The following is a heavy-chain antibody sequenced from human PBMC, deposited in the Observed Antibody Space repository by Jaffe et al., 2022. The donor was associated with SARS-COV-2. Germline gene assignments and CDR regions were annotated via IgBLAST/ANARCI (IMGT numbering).Heavy chain of an antibody. Sequence: EVQLLESGGDLVQPGGSLRLSCAASGFTFSSYAMSWVRQAPGKGLEWVSSISAGGGSTYYADSVKGRFTISRDNSKNTLYLQMNSLRAEDTAVYYCAKVHCAYTSCRNFDYWGQGSLVTVSS. V-gene: IGHV3-23*01. J-gene: IGHJ4*02. CDR2: ISAGGGST. CDR3: AKVHCAYTSCRNFDY. CDR1: GFTFSSYA. D-gene: IGHD2-2*01.